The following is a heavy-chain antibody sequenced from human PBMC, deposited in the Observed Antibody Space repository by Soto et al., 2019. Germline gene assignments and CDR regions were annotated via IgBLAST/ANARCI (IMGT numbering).Heavy chain of an antibody. Sequence: PSETLSLTCAVYGGSFSVYYWSWVRQPPGKGLEWIGEINHSGSTNYNPSLKSRVTISVDTSKNQFSLKLSSVTAADTAVYYCARGWGRIFDYWGQGTLVTVSS. CDR1: GGSFSVYY. J-gene: IGHJ4*02. D-gene: IGHD7-27*01. CDR2: INHSGST. V-gene: IGHV4-34*01. CDR3: ARGWGRIFDY.